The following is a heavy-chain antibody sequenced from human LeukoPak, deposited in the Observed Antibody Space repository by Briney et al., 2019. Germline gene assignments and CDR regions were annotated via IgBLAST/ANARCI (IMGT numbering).Heavy chain of an antibody. Sequence: GGSLRLSCAASGFTFSYYGMHWVRQALGKGPEWVAFIRNDGSNKYYADSVKGRFTISRDNSKNTLYLQMNSLRAEDTAVYYCARAGSGYSYGYGNWYFDLWGRGTLVTVSS. D-gene: IGHD5-18*01. CDR1: GFTFSYYG. CDR2: IRNDGSNK. J-gene: IGHJ2*01. CDR3: ARAGSGYSYGYGNWYFDL. V-gene: IGHV3-30*02.